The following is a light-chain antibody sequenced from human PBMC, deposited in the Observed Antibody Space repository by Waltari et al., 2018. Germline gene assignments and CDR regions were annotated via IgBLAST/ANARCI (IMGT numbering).Light chain of an antibody. CDR2: DPN. V-gene: IGLV3-19*01. Sequence: THDTAVSVAVGQTVRIICQGDSLRSYHANWYQQRPGQAPKLHIYDPNNRPSGGSGRFSGSSSDNTASLTITGAQAEDEAYYYCHSRDASGVGGAFGGGTKLTVL. CDR1: SLRSYH. CDR3: HSRDASGVGGA. J-gene: IGLJ2*01.